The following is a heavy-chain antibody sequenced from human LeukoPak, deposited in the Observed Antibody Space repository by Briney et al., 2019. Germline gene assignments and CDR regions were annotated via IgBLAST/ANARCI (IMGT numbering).Heavy chain of an antibody. Sequence: GGSLRLSCTASGFTFGDYVMSWVPQAPGKGLEWVGFIRSKAYGGTTEYAASVKGRFTISRDVSKGVAYLQMNSLKTEDTAVYYCTRGGGYESCDPWGQGTLVTVSS. V-gene: IGHV3-49*04. J-gene: IGHJ5*02. D-gene: IGHD5-12*01. CDR3: TRGGGYESCDP. CDR2: IRSKAYGGTT. CDR1: GFTFGDYV.